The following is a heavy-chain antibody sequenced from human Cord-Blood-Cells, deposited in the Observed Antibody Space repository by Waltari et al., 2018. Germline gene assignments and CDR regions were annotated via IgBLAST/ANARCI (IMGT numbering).Heavy chain of an antibody. J-gene: IGHJ4*02. CDR1: GGSFSGYY. CDR2: INHSGST. Sequence: QVQLQQWGAGLLKPSETLSLTCAVYGGSFSGYYWSWIRQPPGKGLEWIGEINHSGSTNYNPSLKSRVTISVDTSKNQFSLKLSSVTAADTAVYYCANLPYSSGWYDYWGQGTLVTVSS. V-gene: IGHV4-34*01. D-gene: IGHD6-19*01. CDR3: ANLPYSSGWYDY.